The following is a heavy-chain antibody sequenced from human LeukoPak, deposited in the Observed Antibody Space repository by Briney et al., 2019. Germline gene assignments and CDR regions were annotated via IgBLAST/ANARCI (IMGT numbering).Heavy chain of an antibody. V-gene: IGHV3-9*01. CDR2: ISWNSGSI. J-gene: IGHJ4*02. D-gene: IGHD2-21*01. CDR3: AKAANLLWVAFDY. CDR1: GFTFDDYA. Sequence: GRSLRLSCAASGFTFDDYAMHWVRHAPGKGLEWVSGISWNSGSIGYADSVKGRFTISRDNAKNSLYLQTNSLRAEDTALYYCAKAANLLWVAFDYRGQGTLVTVSS.